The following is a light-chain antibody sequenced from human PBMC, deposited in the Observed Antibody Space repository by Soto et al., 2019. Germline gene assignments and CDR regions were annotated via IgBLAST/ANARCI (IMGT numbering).Light chain of an antibody. CDR2: EVS. Sequence: QSVLTQPASVSGSPGQSITISCTGTSSDVGGYNYVSWYQQHPGKAPKLMIYEVSNRPSGVSNRFSGSKSGNTASLTICGLQAEDEADYYCSSYTSSSTRVFGGGTKVTVL. V-gene: IGLV2-14*01. J-gene: IGLJ3*02. CDR3: SSYTSSSTRV. CDR1: SSDVGGYNY.